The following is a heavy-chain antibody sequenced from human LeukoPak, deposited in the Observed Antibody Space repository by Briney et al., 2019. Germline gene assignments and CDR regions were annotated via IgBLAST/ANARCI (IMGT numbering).Heavy chain of an antibody. D-gene: IGHD3-10*01. V-gene: IGHV4-59*12. J-gene: IGHJ6*02. CDR3: ARVIAHIWFGELSSLYYGMDV. CDR1: GGSISSYY. CDR2: IYYSGST. Sequence: KPSETLSLTCTVSGGSISSYYWSWIRQPPGKGLEWIGYIYYSGSTNYNPSLKSRVTISVDTSKNQFSLKLSSVTAADTAVYYCARVIAHIWFGELSSLYYGMDVWGQGTTVTVSS.